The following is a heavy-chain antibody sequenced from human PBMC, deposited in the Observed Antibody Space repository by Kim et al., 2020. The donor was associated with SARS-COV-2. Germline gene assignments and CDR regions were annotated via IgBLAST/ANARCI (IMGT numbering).Heavy chain of an antibody. J-gene: IGHJ4*02. CDR3: ARALNGYTYGYYY. CDR2: ISDSSATT. CDR1: GFTFSNYN. V-gene: IGHV3-48*02. Sequence: GGSLRLSCAASGFTFSNYNMNWVRQAPGKGLEWVSYISDSSATTYYADSVKGRFTISRDNARNSPYLQMNSLRDEDTAVYYCARALNGYTYGYYYWGQGTLVTVSS. D-gene: IGHD5-18*01.